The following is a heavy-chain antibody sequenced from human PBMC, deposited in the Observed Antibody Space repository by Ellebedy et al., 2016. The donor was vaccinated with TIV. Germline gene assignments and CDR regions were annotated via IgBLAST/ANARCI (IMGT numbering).Heavy chain of an antibody. D-gene: IGHD6-19*01. V-gene: IGHV3-23*01. CDR3: AKGRGGGSDSSAPRYYFDY. J-gene: IGHJ4*02. CDR2: ISNTGSRT. Sequence: GESLKISCAASGFTFSSYAMSWVRQAPGKGLEWVSTISNTGSRTYYADSVEGRFIISRDNYKKTLYLQMNSLRAEDTAVYYCAKGRGGGSDSSAPRYYFDYWGLGTLVTVSS. CDR1: GFTFSSYA.